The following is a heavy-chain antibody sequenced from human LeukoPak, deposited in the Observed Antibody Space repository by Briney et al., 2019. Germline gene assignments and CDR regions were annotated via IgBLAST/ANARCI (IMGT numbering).Heavy chain of an antibody. V-gene: IGHV4-34*01. CDR1: GGSLSGYY. CDR2: INHSGST. J-gene: IGHJ4*02. Sequence: SETLSLTCAVYGGSLSGYYWSWIRQPPGKGLEWIGEINHSGSTNYNPSLKSRVTISVDTSKNQFSLKLSSVTAADTAVYYCARARKYCSGGSCYRFDYWGQGTLVTVSS. CDR3: ARARKYCSGGSCYRFDY. D-gene: IGHD2-15*01.